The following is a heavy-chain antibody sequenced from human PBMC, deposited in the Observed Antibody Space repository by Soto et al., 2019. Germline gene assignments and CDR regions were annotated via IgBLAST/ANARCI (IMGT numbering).Heavy chain of an antibody. J-gene: IGHJ1*01. CDR3: ARDILGGSYDFSH. Sequence: VQLMESGGGLVQPGGSLRLSCAASGFIVNNIFMTWVRQAPGKGLERLSTISSYDNTYYADSVKARFTISRDSSKNRVYLQMNSLRAEDTAVYHCARDILGGSYDFSHGGQGTLVTVSS. V-gene: IGHV3-66*01. CDR1: GFIVNNIF. D-gene: IGHD3-3*01. CDR2: ISSYDNT.